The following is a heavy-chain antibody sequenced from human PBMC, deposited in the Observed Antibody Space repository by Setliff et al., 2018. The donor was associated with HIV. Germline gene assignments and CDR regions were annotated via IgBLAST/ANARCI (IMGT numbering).Heavy chain of an antibody. V-gene: IGHV3-48*01. D-gene: IGHD3-3*01. J-gene: IGHJ4*02. Sequence: PGGSLRLSCAASGFSFSDHSLTWVRQAPGKGLEWVSYISGSSSSIFYAESVKGRFTISRDNAKNSLYLQMNSLRVEDTAVYYCARVDFWSGYDCWANDYWGQGTLVTVSS. CDR2: ISGSSSSI. CDR1: GFSFSDHS. CDR3: ARVDFWSGYDCWANDY.